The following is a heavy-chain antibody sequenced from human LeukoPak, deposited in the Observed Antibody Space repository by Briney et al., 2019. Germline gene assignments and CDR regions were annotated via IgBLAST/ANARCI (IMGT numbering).Heavy chain of an antibody. J-gene: IGHJ4*02. D-gene: IGHD6-19*01. CDR1: GDSVSSNSAT. Sequence: SQTLSLTCAISGDSVSSNSATWNRIRQSPSRGLEWLGRTYYRSEWYHDYAVSVKSRITLNPDTSKNQFSLQLNSVTPEDTAVYYCARVGGSGWYAFDYWGQGTLVTVSS. V-gene: IGHV6-1*01. CDR3: ARVGGSGWYAFDY. CDR2: TYYRSEWYH.